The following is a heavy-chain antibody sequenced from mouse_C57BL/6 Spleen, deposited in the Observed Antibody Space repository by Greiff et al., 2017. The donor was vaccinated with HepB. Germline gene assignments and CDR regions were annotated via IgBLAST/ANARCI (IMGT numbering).Heavy chain of an antibody. Sequence: EVMLVESGGGLVKPGGSLKLSCAASGFTFSSYAMSWVRQTPEKRLEWVATISDGGSYTYYPDNVKGRFTISRDNAKNNLYLQMSHLKSEDTAMYYCARAENDYAWFAYWGQGTLVTVSA. CDR3: ARAENDYAWFAY. D-gene: IGHD2-4*01. J-gene: IGHJ3*01. CDR2: ISDGGSYT. V-gene: IGHV5-4*03. CDR1: GFTFSSYA.